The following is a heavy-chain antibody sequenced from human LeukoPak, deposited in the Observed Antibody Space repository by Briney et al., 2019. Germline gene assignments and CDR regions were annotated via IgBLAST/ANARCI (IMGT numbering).Heavy chain of an antibody. CDR2: ISWNSGSM. V-gene: IGHV3-9*01. CDR3: AKGSNFYASGSHFDV. Sequence: GGSLRLSCTTSGFKFDDYAMHWVRQAPGKGLEWVSSISWNSGSMGYVDSVQGRFTISRDNSMNTLWLQMNSLRVEDTAVYYCAKGSNFYASGSHFDVWGQGTLVTVSS. CDR1: GFKFDDYA. D-gene: IGHD3-10*01. J-gene: IGHJ4*02.